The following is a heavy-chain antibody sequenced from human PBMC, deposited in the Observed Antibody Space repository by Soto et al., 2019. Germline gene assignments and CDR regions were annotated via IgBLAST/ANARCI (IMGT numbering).Heavy chain of an antibody. D-gene: IGHD3-10*02. CDR3: ANDQLYIRGVIHNWFDP. Sequence: EVQLLESGGGLIQPGGSLRLSCAASGLTFSSYAMSWVRQAPGKGLEWVSAMSGSGGSTYYADSVKGRFTISRDNSNNTLYLQMNSLRAEDTAVYYCANDQLYIRGVIHNWFDPWGQGTLVTVSS. J-gene: IGHJ5*02. CDR2: MSGSGGST. CDR1: GLTFSSYA. V-gene: IGHV3-23*01.